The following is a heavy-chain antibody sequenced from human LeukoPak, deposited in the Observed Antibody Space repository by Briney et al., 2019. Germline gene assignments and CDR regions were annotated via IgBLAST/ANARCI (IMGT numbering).Heavy chain of an antibody. Sequence: ASVNVSCKASGFTFTNYHLHWVRQTPGQGLEWMGLITPSGDSTTYAQKFQGRFTMSRDASTSTLYMELSSLRSEDTALYYCARPTLGSFSLAFDLWGQGTMVTVSS. CDR1: GFTFTNYH. D-gene: IGHD1-26*01. V-gene: IGHV1-46*01. CDR2: ITPSGDST. CDR3: ARPTLGSFSLAFDL. J-gene: IGHJ3*01.